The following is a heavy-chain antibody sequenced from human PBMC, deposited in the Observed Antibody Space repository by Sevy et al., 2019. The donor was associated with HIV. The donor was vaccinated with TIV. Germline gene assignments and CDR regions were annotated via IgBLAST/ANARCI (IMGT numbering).Heavy chain of an antibody. D-gene: IGHD1-26*01. CDR3: AGENAWGRGYS. CDR1: GGSITSLY. J-gene: IGHJ4*02. Sequence: SETLSLTCTVSGGSITSLYWNGTRQPPGKGLEWIANIYYNGHINYNPSLKSRVTLSLDTSKNQFSLRLSSVTAADTAMYYCAGENAWGRGYSWGQGTLVTVSS. V-gene: IGHV4-59*08. CDR2: IYYNGHI.